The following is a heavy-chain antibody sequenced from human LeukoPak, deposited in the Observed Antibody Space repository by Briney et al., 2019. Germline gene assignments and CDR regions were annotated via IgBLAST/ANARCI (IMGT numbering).Heavy chain of an antibody. CDR1: GYTFTSNY. J-gene: IGHJ4*02. CDR2: IYPRDGST. CDR3: AGDQEGFDY. V-gene: IGHV1-46*01. Sequence: ASVKVSCKASGYTFTSNYIHWVRQAPGQGLEWMGMIYPRDGSTSYAQKFQGRVTVTRDTSTSTVHMELSGLRSEDTAVYYCAGDQEGFDYWGQGTLVTVSS.